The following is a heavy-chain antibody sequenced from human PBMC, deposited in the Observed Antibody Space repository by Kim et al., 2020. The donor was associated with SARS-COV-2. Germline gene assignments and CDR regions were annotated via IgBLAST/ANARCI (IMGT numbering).Heavy chain of an antibody. Sequence: SETLSLTCAVYGGSFSGYYWSWIRQPPGKGLEWIGEINHSGSTNYNPSLKSRVTISVDTSKNQFSLKLSSVTAADTAVYYCATDLEYSSGWIRRAFDIWGQGTMVTVSS. V-gene: IGHV4-34*01. CDR2: INHSGST. CDR1: GGSFSGYY. CDR3: ATDLEYSSGWIRRAFDI. J-gene: IGHJ3*02. D-gene: IGHD6-19*01.